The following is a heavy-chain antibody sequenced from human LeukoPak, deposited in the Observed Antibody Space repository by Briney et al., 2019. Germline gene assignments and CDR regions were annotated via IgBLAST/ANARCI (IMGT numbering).Heavy chain of an antibody. CDR2: ISGSGSST. J-gene: IGHJ4*02. D-gene: IGHD2-8*02. Sequence: PGGSLRLSCAASGFTFSSYAMSWVRQAPGKGLEWVSAISGSGSSTYYAASVKGRFTISRDNSKNTLYLQMNSLRAEDTAVYYCAKLLAPRWFMDYWGQGTLVTVSS. CDR1: GFTFSSYA. CDR3: AKLLAPRWFMDY. V-gene: IGHV3-23*01.